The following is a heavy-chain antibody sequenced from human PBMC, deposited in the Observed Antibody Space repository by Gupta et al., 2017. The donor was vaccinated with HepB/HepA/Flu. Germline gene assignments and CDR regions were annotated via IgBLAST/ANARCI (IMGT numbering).Heavy chain of an antibody. CDR2: INPNSGGK. D-gene: IGHD6-19*01. V-gene: IGHV1-2*02. CDR1: GYSFTGQH. J-gene: IGHJ5*01. Sequence: VQLVQSGAEVKKPGASVKVSCKASGYSFTGQHIHWVRQAPGQGLEWMGGINPNSGGKIVGEKFQDGATMSRDTSISSAYVSIASLKSVDTAIYDGARWWGIALEFDYW. CDR3: ARWWGIALEFDY.